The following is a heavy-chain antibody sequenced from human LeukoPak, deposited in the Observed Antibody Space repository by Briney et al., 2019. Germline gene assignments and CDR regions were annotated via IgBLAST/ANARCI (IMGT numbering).Heavy chain of an antibody. CDR1: GFPFSTYS. J-gene: IGHJ4*02. CDR2: ITSTSDTI. D-gene: IGHD1-26*01. V-gene: IGHV3-48*01. CDR3: ASFPWDLRPT. Sequence: GGSLRLSCVTSGFPFSTYSMNWVRQAPGKGLEWLSYITSTSDTIYYADSVKGRFTISRDNAKNSLYLQMNSVRAEDTAVYYCASFPWDLRPTWGQGTLVSVAS.